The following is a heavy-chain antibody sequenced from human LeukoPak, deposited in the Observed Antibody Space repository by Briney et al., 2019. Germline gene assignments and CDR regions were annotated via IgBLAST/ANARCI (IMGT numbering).Heavy chain of an antibody. CDR1: GYTVTGFY. V-gene: IGHV1-2*06. D-gene: IGHD3-22*01. Sequence: GASVKVSCKASGYTVTGFYMHWVRQAPGQGREWMGRINPNSGGTNYAQKFQGRVTMTRDTSISTAYMELSRLRSDDTAVYYCARDPDYYDSSGYYYPHMDVWGTGTTVTVSS. J-gene: IGHJ6*03. CDR3: ARDPDYYDSSGYYYPHMDV. CDR2: INPNSGGT.